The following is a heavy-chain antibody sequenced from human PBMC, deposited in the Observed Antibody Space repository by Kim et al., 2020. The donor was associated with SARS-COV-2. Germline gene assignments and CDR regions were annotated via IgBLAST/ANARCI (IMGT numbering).Heavy chain of an antibody. Sequence: SVKVSCKASGGTFSSYAISWVRQAPGQGLEWMGGIIPIFGTANYAQKFQGRVTITADESTSTAYMELSSLRSEDTAVYYCARERGKTMYDSSGYLFDYWGQGTLVTVSS. CDR3: ARERGKTMYDSSGYLFDY. CDR2: IIPIFGTA. CDR1: GGTFSSYA. V-gene: IGHV1-69*13. J-gene: IGHJ4*02. D-gene: IGHD3-22*01.